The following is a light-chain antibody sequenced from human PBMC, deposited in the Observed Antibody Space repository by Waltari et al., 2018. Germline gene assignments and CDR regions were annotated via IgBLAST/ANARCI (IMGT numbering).Light chain of an antibody. CDR1: SSDVGGYNY. V-gene: IGLV2-14*01. J-gene: IGLJ1*01. Sequence: QSALTQPASVSGSPGQSLTIPCTGTSSDVGGYNYASWYQQHPGKPPKLMIYEVSNRPSGVSNRFSGSKSGNTASLTISGLQAEDEADYYCSSYTSSSTLVFGTGTKVTVL. CDR3: SSYTSSSTLV. CDR2: EVS.